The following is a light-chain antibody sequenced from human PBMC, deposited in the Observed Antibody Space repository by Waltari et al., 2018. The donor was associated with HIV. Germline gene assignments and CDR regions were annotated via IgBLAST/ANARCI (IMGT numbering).Light chain of an antibody. CDR1: KDISNS. CDR3: RQYYGGPLT. Sequence: DIQMTQHPSSLSASIGDTISTPCRASKDISNSVSWFQQQPGKVPKLLVHGAFILQRGVPSRFIGRGSGTHYTLTISGLQAEDFATYFCRQYYGGPLTFGGGTRVDI. CDR2: GAF. J-gene: IGKJ4*01. V-gene: IGKV1-NL1*01.